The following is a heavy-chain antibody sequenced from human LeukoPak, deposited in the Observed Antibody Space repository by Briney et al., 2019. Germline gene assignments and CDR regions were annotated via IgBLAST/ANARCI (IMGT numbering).Heavy chain of an antibody. CDR3: AKGLAGTGFGYFDY. Sequence: GGSLRLSCAASGFTFSSYEMNWVRQAPGKGLEWVSYISSSGSTIYYADSVKGRFTISRDNSKNTLYLQMNSLGAEDTAVYYCAKGLAGTGFGYFDYWGQGTLVTVSS. V-gene: IGHV3-48*03. CDR2: ISSSGSTI. J-gene: IGHJ4*02. CDR1: GFTFSSYE. D-gene: IGHD6-13*01.